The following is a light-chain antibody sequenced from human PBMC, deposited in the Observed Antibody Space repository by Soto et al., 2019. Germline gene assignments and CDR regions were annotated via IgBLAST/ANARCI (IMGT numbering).Light chain of an antibody. V-gene: IGKV3-20*01. J-gene: IGKJ1*01. Sequence: IVLTQAPGTRSLAPGESTTLSCRASQSISRYLAWYQQKPGQGPRLLIYGASSRATGTPDRFSGSGSGTDFTLSISSLQPEDVAPYYCQQYGSSPRTFGQGTQVDIK. CDR2: GAS. CDR3: QQYGSSPRT. CDR1: QSISRY.